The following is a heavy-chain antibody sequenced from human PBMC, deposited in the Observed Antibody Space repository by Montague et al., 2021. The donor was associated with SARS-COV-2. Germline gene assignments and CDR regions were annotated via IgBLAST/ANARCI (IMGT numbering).Heavy chain of an antibody. J-gene: IGHJ5*02. CDR1: GGSFSGYY. Sequence: SETLSLTCAVYGGSFSGYYWSWIRQPPGKGLEWIGEINHSGSTNYNPSLKSRVTISVDTPKNQSSLKLSSVTAADTAVYYCARAGYSSSWYGARNWFDPWGQGTLVTVSS. V-gene: IGHV4-34*01. CDR2: INHSGST. D-gene: IGHD6-13*01. CDR3: ARAGYSSSWYGARNWFDP.